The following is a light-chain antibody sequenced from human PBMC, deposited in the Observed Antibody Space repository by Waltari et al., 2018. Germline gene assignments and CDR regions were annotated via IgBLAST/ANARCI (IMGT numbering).Light chain of an antibody. CDR1: SSDVAAYNY. V-gene: IGLV2-23*02. J-gene: IGLJ1*01. CDR2: DVS. CDR3: YSFAGYTTFYV. Sequence: QSALTQPASVSGSPGQSIAISCTGTSSDVAAYNYVSWYQQHPGKAPKVIIYDVSKRPSGISSRFSGSKSDNTASLTISGLQAEDEADYFCYSFAGYTTFYVFGSGTKVTVL.